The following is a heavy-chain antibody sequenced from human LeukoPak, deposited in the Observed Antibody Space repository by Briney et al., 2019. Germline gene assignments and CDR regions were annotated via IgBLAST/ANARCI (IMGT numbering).Heavy chain of an antibody. Sequence: GGSLRLSCAASGFTFSSYAMSWVRQAPGKGLDWVSSITGGGDTTYYADSVKGRFTISRDNSKNTLYLQMNNLRAEDTAIYYCAKAANYDILTGYYLDYWGQGTLVTVSS. CDR1: GFTFSSYA. D-gene: IGHD3-9*01. CDR3: AKAANYDILTGYYLDY. J-gene: IGHJ4*02. CDR2: ITGGGDTT. V-gene: IGHV3-23*01.